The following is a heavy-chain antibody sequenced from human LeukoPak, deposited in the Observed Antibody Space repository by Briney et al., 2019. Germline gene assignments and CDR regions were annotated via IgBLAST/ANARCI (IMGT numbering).Heavy chain of an antibody. J-gene: IGHJ4*02. CDR3: APHQPGYHFDY. D-gene: IGHD2-2*01. CDR2: IRCDGSNK. V-gene: IGHV3-30*02. Sequence: GGSLRLSCAASGFTFSSYGMHWVRQSPGKGLEWVAFIRCDGSNKYYADSVKGRFTISRDNSKNTLYLQMNSLRAEDTAVYYCAPHQPGYHFDYWGQGTLVTVSS. CDR1: GFTFSSYG.